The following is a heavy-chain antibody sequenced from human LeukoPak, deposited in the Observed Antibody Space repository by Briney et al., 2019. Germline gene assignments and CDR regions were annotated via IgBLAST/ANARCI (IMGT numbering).Heavy chain of an antibody. CDR2: TYYRSKWYN. D-gene: IGHD2-2*02. Sequence: SQTLSLTCAISGDSVSSNSAAWNWIRQSPSRGLEWLGRTYYRSKWYNDYAVSVKSRITINPDTSKNQFSLQLNSVTPEDTVVYYCAREGNVVVPAAIFSWFDPWGQGTLVTVSS. CDR1: GDSVSSNSAA. J-gene: IGHJ5*02. V-gene: IGHV6-1*01. CDR3: AREGNVVVPAAIFSWFDP.